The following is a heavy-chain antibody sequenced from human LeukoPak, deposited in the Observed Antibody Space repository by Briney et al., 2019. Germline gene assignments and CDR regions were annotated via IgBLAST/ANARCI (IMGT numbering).Heavy chain of an antibody. V-gene: IGHV3-23*01. Sequence: GGSLRLSCAASGFTFSSYVMSWVREAPGKGLEWVSTIGGSDVYYADSVKGRFTISSDTSKNTLYLQMNSLRAEDTAVYYCARDLSPVVRASPMGYWGQGTLVTVSS. CDR3: ARDLSPVVRASPMGY. D-gene: IGHD3-10*01. CDR1: GFTFSSYV. CDR2: IGGSDV. J-gene: IGHJ4*02.